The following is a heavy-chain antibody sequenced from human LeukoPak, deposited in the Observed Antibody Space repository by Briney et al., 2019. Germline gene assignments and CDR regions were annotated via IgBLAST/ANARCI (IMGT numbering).Heavy chain of an antibody. D-gene: IGHD3-22*01. J-gene: IGHJ4*02. CDR2: INHSGST. CDR3: ARGANENDSSGYDLDY. V-gene: IGHV4-34*01. Sequence: PSETLSLTCAVYGGSFSGYYWSWIRQPPGKGLEWIGEINHSGSTNYNPSLKSRVTISVDTSKNQFSLKLSSVTATDTAVYYCARGANENDSSGYDLDYGGQGTLVTVSA. CDR1: GGSFSGYY.